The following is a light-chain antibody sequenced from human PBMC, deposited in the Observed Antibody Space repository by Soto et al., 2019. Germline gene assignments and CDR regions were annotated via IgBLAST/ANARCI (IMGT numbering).Light chain of an antibody. CDR2: RNN. J-gene: IGLJ7*01. V-gene: IGLV1-47*01. CDR3: AAWDDSLSGPV. CDR1: SSNIGSNY. Sequence: QSVLTQPPSASGTPGQRVTISCSGSSSNIGSNYVYWYQQLPGTAPKLLIYRNNQRPSGVPDRFSGSESGTSAALDISGLRSEDEADYYCAAWDDSLSGPVFGGGTQLTVL.